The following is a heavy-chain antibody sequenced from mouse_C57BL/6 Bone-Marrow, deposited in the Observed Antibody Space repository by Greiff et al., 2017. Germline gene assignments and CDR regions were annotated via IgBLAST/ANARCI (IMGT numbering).Heavy chain of an antibody. CDR3: ARSPYYYGSSPYYYAMDY. Sequence: QVQLQQSGAELVRPGASVKLSCKASGYTFTDYYINWVKQRPGQGLEWIARIYPGSGNTYYNEKFKGKATLTAEKSSSTAYMQLSSLTSEDSAVYFCARSPYYYGSSPYYYAMDYWGQGTSVTVSS. D-gene: IGHD1-1*01. V-gene: IGHV1-76*01. CDR1: GYTFTDYY. J-gene: IGHJ4*01. CDR2: IYPGSGNT.